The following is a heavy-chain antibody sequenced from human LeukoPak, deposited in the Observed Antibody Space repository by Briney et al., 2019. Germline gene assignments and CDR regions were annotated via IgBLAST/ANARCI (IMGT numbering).Heavy chain of an antibody. V-gene: IGHV1-2*02. CDR2: INPNSGGT. J-gene: IGHJ6*03. CDR3: ARGELLKVFYYYYYMDV. D-gene: IGHD1-26*01. CDR1: GYTFTGYY. Sequence: ASVKVSCKASGYTFTGYYMHWVRQAPGQGLEWMGWINPNSGGTNYAQKFQGRVTMTRDTSISTAYMELSRLRSDDTAVYYCARGELLKVFYYYYYMDVWGKGTTVTVSS.